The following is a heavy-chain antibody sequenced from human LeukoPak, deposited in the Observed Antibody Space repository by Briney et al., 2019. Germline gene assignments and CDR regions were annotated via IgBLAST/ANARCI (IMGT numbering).Heavy chain of an antibody. D-gene: IGHD3-10*01. CDR3: ARGYGDWFDP. CDR2: ISSSGSTI. V-gene: IGHV3-48*03. J-gene: IGHJ5*02. Sequence: PGGSLRLSCAASGFTFNSYEMNWVRQAPGKGLEWVSYISSSGSTIYYADSVKGRFSISRDNAKNTLYLQMNSLRAEDTAVYYCARGYGDWFDPWGQGTLVTVSS. CDR1: GFTFNSYE.